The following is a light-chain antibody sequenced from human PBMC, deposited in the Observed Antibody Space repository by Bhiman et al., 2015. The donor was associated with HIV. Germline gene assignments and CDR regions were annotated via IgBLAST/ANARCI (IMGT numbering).Light chain of an antibody. V-gene: IGLV1-40*01. CDR1: SSNIGAGYD. Sequence: QSVLTQPPSVSGAPGQRVTISCTGSSSNIGAGYDVHWYQHLPGTAPKFLIYGNSNRPSGVPDRFSGSKSGTSASLAITGLQAEDEADYFCQSYDNSLSALVFGTGTKVSVL. CDR3: QSYDNSLSALV. J-gene: IGLJ1*01. CDR2: GNS.